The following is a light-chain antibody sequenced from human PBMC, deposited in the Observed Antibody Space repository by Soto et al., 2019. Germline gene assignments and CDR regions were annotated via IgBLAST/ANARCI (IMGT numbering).Light chain of an antibody. CDR3: KHLNTYPIT. Sequence: IPLAQALASLLRAGGDGLTRTCGASQGIRNDLGWYQQKPGKAPKRLIYAAFSLQSGVTSRFSGSASWTEYTLTISSMQPEDFATYFCKHLNTYPITCGPGTRREIK. CDR1: QGIRND. CDR2: AAF. V-gene: IGKV1-17*01. J-gene: IGKJ5*01.